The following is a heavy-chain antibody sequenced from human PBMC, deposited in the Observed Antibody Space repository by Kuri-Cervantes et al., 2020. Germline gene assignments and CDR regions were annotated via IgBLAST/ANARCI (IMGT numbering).Heavy chain of an antibody. CDR3: ANDVGVAAAGQEGNDY. D-gene: IGHD6-13*01. CDR1: GFSVSTNY. V-gene: IGHV3-53*01. CDR2: LYSDATT. Sequence: GGSLRLSCAASGFSVSTNYMSWVRQAPGKRLEWVSVLYSDATTYYADSVKGRFTISRDNSRNTLYLQMKSLRAEDTAVYYCANDVGVAAAGQEGNDYWGQGTLVTVSS. J-gene: IGHJ4*02.